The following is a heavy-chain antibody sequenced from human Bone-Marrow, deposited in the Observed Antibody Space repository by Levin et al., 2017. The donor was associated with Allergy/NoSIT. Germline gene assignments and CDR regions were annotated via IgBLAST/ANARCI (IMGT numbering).Heavy chain of an antibody. V-gene: IGHV1-2*06. CDR1: GYSFNDYY. CDR3: AREGSRGSLDL. J-gene: IGHJ5*02. Sequence: GESLKISCKASGYSFNDYYIHWVRQAPGQGLEWMGRINPKTGGTNYPQRLEGRVTMTRDTSINTAYMELSRLKSDDTAVYFCAREGSRGSLDLWGQGALVTVS. CDR2: INPKTGGT. D-gene: IGHD1-26*01.